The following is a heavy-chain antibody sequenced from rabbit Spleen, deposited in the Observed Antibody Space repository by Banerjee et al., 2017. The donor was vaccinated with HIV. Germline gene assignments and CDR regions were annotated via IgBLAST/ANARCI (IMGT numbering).Heavy chain of an antibody. CDR2: IDTNDGDT. V-gene: IGHV1S45*01. CDR3: ARGDGSSNWSWNL. D-gene: IGHD8-1*01. J-gene: IGHJ4*01. CDR1: GFSFSSNW. Sequence: QEQLVESGGGLVKPGGTLTLTCTVSGFSFSSNWICWVRQAPGKGLEWIACIDTNDGDTDYANWPKGRFTISKTSSTTVTLQMTSLTVADTAMYFCARGDGSSNWSWNLWGPGTLVTVS.